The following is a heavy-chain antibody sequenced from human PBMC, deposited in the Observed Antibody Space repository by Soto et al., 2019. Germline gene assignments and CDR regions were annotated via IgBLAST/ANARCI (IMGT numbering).Heavy chain of an antibody. Sequence: QVHLVQSGAEVKKPGASVNVSCKTSGYTFTRNGISWVRQAPGQGLEWMGWISPKSGNIKYAQKLHGSVIMTTDTSTSTAYMELRSLRSDDTAVYYCVKDRDSNSWPSRDVWGPGTTVTFSS. CDR1: GYTFTRNG. CDR3: VKDRDSNSWPSRDV. J-gene: IGHJ6*02. V-gene: IGHV1-18*01. CDR2: ISPKSGNI. D-gene: IGHD3-22*01.